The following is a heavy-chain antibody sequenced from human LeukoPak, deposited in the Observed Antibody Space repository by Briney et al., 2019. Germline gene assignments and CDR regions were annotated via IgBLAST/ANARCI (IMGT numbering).Heavy chain of an antibody. J-gene: IGHJ4*02. CDR2: ISAYNGNT. Sequence: ASVKVSCKASGYTFTSYGISWVRQAPGQGLEWMGWISAYNGNTNYAQKLQGRVTMTTDTSTSTAYMGLRSLRSDDTAVYYCARRGSLRYFDWDFDYWGQGTLVTVSS. D-gene: IGHD3-9*01. CDR1: GYTFTSYG. CDR3: ARRGSLRYFDWDFDY. V-gene: IGHV1-18*01.